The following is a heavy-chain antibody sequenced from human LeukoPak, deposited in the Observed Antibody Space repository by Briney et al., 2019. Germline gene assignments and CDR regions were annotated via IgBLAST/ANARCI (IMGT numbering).Heavy chain of an antibody. V-gene: IGHV1-46*01. J-gene: IGHJ4*02. CDR3: ARDSRGAKGYCSSTSCRGYFDY. Sequence: ASVKVSCKASGYTFTSYYMHWVRQAPGQGLEWMGIINPSGGSTSYAQKFQGRVTMTRDMSTSTVYMELSSLRSEDTAVYYCARDSRGAKGYCSSTSCRGYFDYWGQGTLVTVSS. D-gene: IGHD2-2*01. CDR1: GYTFTSYY. CDR2: INPSGGST.